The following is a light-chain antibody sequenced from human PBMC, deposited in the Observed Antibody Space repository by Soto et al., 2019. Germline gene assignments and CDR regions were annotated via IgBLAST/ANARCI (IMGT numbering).Light chain of an antibody. CDR2: GAS. Sequence: EIVLTQSPGTLSLSPGERATLSCRASQSISSSYLAWYQQKPGQAPRLLIFGASSRAAGIPDRFSGSGSGTDFTLTISRLEPEDFAVYYCQKYGSSPPWTFGQWTKVDIK. V-gene: IGKV3-20*01. J-gene: IGKJ1*01. CDR1: QSISSSY. CDR3: QKYGSSPPWT.